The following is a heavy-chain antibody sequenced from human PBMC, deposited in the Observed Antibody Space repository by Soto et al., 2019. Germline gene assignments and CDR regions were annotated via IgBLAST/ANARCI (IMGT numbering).Heavy chain of an antibody. CDR2: IYWDDDE. J-gene: IGHJ6*02. Sequence: QITLKESGPTLVKPTQTLTLTCTFSGFSLSTSGVGVAWIRQSPGKALEWLALIYWDDDERYGPSLKTRLTITKDTSKNQVVLTMTNMDPVDTATYYCAHKGGRGAGMDVWGQGTTVNVSS. V-gene: IGHV2-5*05. D-gene: IGHD2-15*01. CDR3: AHKGGRGAGMDV. CDR1: GFSLSTSGVG.